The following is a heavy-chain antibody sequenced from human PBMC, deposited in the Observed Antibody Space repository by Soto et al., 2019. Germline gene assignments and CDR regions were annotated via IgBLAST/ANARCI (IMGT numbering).Heavy chain of an antibody. Sequence: XECLKVSWKCAGNRFTSYGIGLVLQMPGKGLEWMGIIYPGDSDTRYSPSFQGQVTISADKSISTAYLQWSSLKASDTAMYYCATSNNSSSRSYYYYYGMDVWGQGTTVTVSS. CDR3: ATSNNSSSRSYYYYYGMDV. CDR2: IYPGDSDT. D-gene: IGHD6-6*01. V-gene: IGHV5-51*01. J-gene: IGHJ6*02. CDR1: GNRFTSYG.